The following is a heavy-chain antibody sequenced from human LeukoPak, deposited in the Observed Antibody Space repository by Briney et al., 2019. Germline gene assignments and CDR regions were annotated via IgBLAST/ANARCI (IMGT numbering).Heavy chain of an antibody. CDR3: ARVPGVEGYCYYYMDV. Sequence: SETLSLTCTVSGGSISSYYWSWIRQPPGKGLEWIGYIYYSGSTNYNPSLKSRVTISVDTSKNQFSLKLSSVAAADTAVYYCARVPGVEGYCYYYMDVWGKGTTVTVSS. J-gene: IGHJ6*03. D-gene: IGHD2-8*01. CDR2: IYYSGST. V-gene: IGHV4-59*01. CDR1: GGSISSYY.